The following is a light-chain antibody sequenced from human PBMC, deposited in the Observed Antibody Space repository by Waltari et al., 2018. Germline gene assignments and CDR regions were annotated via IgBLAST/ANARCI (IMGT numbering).Light chain of an antibody. J-gene: IGLJ3*02. CDR3: QAWDYSTVV. CDR1: KLGDRY. Sequence: SYELTQPPSVSVSPGQTASIACSGNKLGDRYVCWYQQKPGQSPVLVIYEDKKRPSGIPGRFSGSNSGNTATLTISGTQAMDEADYYCQAWDYSTVVFGGGTKLTVL. V-gene: IGLV3-1*01. CDR2: EDK.